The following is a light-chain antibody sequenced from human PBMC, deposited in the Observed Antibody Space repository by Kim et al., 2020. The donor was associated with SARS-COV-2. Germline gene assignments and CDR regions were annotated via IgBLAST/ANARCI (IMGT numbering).Light chain of an antibody. CDR1: SSDVGGYNY. CDR2: DVS. Sequence: QSALTQPASVSGSPGQSITISCTGTSSDVGGYNYVSWYQQHPGKAPKLMIYDVSYRPSGVSNRFSGSKSGNTASLTISGLQAEDEADYYCSSYTSSSTFPWVFGGGTQLTVL. CDR3: SSYTSSSTFPWV. J-gene: IGLJ3*02. V-gene: IGLV2-14*03.